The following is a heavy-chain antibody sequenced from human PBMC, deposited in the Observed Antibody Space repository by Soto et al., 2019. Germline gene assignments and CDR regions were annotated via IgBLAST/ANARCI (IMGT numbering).Heavy chain of an antibody. CDR2: ISAYNGNT. CDR3: ARDWGATADSRYGMDV. V-gene: IGHV1-18*01. J-gene: IGHJ6*02. D-gene: IGHD1-26*01. CDR1: GYTFTSYG. Sequence: GASVKVSCKASGYTFTSYGISWVRQAPGQGLEWMGWISAYNGNTNYAQKLQGRVTMTTDTSTSTAYMELRSLRSDNTAVYYCARDWGATADSRYGMDVWGQGTTVTVSS.